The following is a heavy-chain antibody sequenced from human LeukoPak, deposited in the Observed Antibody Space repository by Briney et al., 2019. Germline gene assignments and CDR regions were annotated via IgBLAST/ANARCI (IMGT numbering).Heavy chain of an antibody. Sequence: PGGSLRLSCAASGFTFSSYAMHWVRQAPGKGLEWVAVISYDGSNKYYADSVKGRFTISRDNSKNTLYLQMNSLRAEDTAVYYCARGGNYYGSGSIYFDYWGQGTLVTVSS. D-gene: IGHD3-10*01. J-gene: IGHJ4*02. V-gene: IGHV3-30*04. CDR2: ISYDGSNK. CDR3: ARGGNYYGSGSIYFDY. CDR1: GFTFSSYA.